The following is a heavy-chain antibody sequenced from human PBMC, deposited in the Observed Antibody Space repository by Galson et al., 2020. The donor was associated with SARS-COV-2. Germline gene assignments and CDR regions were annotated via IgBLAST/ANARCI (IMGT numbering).Heavy chain of an antibody. Sequence: GGSLRLSCAASGFTFSDSPMHWVRQASGKGLEWVGRIRSKANSYATTYAASVKGRFTISRDNAKNSLYLQMNSLRAEDTAVYYCARGRITIFGVVIAEDWFDPWGQGTLVTVSS. V-gene: IGHV3-73*01. J-gene: IGHJ5*02. CDR3: ARGRITIFGVVIAEDWFDP. D-gene: IGHD3-3*01. CDR1: GFTFSDSP. CDR2: IRSKANSYAT.